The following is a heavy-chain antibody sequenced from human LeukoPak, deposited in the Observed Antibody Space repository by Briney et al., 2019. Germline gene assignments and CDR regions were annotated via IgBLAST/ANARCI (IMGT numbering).Heavy chain of an antibody. V-gene: IGHV3-21*01. CDR3: ARGVTMNRIGGPDFDY. D-gene: IGHD3-22*01. CDR1: GFSFSSYN. Sequence: PGGSLRLSCAASGFSFSSYNMNWVRQTPGKGLEWVSSITSSSTYTFYADSVKGRFTISRDNARNSLYLQMNSLRAEDTAVYYCARGVTMNRIGGPDFDYWGQGTLVTVSS. CDR2: ITSSSTYT. J-gene: IGHJ4*02.